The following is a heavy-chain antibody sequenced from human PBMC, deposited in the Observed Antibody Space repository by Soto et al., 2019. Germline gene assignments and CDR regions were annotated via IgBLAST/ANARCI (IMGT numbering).Heavy chain of an antibody. CDR3: ARVRVPAAIGVFLDY. CDR1: GFTFSSYG. Sequence: QVQLVESGEGVVQPGRSLRLSCAASGFTFSSYGIHWVRRAPGKGLEWVALISYDGSNKYYADSVKGRFTISRDNSKNTLYLQMNSLRPEDTAVYYCARVRVPAAIGVFLDYWGQGTLVTVSS. V-gene: IGHV3-30*03. CDR2: ISYDGSNK. J-gene: IGHJ4*02. D-gene: IGHD2-2*01.